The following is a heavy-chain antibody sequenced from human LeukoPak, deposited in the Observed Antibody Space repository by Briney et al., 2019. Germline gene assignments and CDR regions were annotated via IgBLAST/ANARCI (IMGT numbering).Heavy chain of an antibody. Sequence: QPGGSLRLSCAASGFTFSSYEMNWVRQAPGKGLEWASYISSSGSTIYYADSVKGRFTISRDNAKNSLYLQMNSLRAEDTAVYYCARGAFYYDSSGYQNFDYWGQGTLVTVSS. J-gene: IGHJ4*02. CDR2: ISSSGSTI. CDR1: GFTFSSYE. D-gene: IGHD3-22*01. V-gene: IGHV3-48*03. CDR3: ARGAFYYDSSGYQNFDY.